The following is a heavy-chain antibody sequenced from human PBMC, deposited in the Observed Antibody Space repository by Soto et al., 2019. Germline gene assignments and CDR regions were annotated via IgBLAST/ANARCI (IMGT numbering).Heavy chain of an antibody. J-gene: IGHJ4*02. Sequence: QVQLVQSGAEVKKPGSSVRVSCKASGDSFSKYTVNWVRQAPRQGLEWVGGVIPRFGTTNFAPTLRGRVTNTADQSMNTVYMELSSLRSEDTALYYCARGRGLYNSGRSQLDSWGQGTLVTVSS. CDR2: VIPRFGTT. V-gene: IGHV1-69*01. CDR1: GDSFSKYT. D-gene: IGHD1-1*01. CDR3: ARGRGLYNSGRSQLDS.